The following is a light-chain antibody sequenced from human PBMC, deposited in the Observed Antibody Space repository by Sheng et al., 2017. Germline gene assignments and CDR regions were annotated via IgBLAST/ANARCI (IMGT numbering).Light chain of an antibody. CDR2: RNN. Sequence: QSVLTQPPSASWDPRAEGHHLLFWKQLPTIGWNYVYWYQQLPGTAPKLLMYRNNKRPSGVPDRFSGSKSGTSASLAISGLRSEDEADYYCAAWDDSLSGRVFGGGTKADRP. CDR3: AAWDDSLSGRV. CDR1: LPTIGWNY. V-gene: IGLV1-47*01. J-gene: IGLJ3*02.